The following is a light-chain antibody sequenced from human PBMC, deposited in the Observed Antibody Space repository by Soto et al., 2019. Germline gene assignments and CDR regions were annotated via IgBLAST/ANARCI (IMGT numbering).Light chain of an antibody. J-gene: IGKJ3*01. CDR1: QSISSY. CDR2: AAS. CDR3: QQSYSSPFT. Sequence: IRMTQSPSSLSASVGDRVTITCRASQSISSYLNWYQQKPGKAPNLLIYAASSLQSGVPSKFSGSGSGTDFTLTISSLQPEDFATYYCQQSYSSPFTFGPGTKVDIK. V-gene: IGKV1-39*01.